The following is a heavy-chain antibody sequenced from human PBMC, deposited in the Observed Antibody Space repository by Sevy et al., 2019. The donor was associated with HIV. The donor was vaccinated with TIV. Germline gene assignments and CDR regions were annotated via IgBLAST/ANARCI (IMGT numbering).Heavy chain of an antibody. CDR3: AREYYDSSGYYFGTAYYYYGMDA. CDR2: ISSSSSYI. D-gene: IGHD3-22*01. V-gene: IGHV3-21*01. Sequence: GGSLRLSCAASGFTFSSYSMNWVRQAPGKGLEWVSSISSSSSYIYDADSVKGLFTISRDNAKNSLYLQMNSLRAEDTAVYYCAREYYDSSGYYFGTAYYYYGMDAWGQWTTVTVSS. CDR1: GFTFSSYS. J-gene: IGHJ6*02.